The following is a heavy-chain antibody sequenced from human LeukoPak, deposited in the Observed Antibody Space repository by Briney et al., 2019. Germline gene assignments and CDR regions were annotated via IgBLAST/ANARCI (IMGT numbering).Heavy chain of an antibody. CDR1: GYTFTSYY. CDR2: INPSGGST. V-gene: IGHV1-46*01. CDR3: ARDPTEYSSSWFLPGWFQH. D-gene: IGHD6-13*01. J-gene: IGHJ1*01. Sequence: ASVKVSCKASGYTFTSYYMHWVRQAPGQGLEWMGIINPSGGSTSYAQKFQGRVTMTRDTSTSTVYMELRSLKSDDTAVYYCARDPTEYSSSWFLPGWFQHWGQGTLVTVSS.